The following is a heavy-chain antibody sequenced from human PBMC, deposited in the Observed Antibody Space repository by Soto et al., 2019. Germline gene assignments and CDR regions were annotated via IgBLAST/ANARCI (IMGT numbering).Heavy chain of an antibody. V-gene: IGHV1-69*06. CDR1: GGTFSSYA. CDR2: IIPIFGTA. D-gene: IGHD6-13*01. Sequence: QVQLVQSGAEVKKPGSSVKVSCKASGGTFSSYAISWVRQAPGQGRVWMGGIIPIFGTANYAQKFQGRVTITAEKSTNTAYMELSSLRSEDTAVYYCAREDSSSWDVNYNWFDHWGQGTMVNVSS. CDR3: AREDSSSWDVNYNWFDH. J-gene: IGHJ5*02.